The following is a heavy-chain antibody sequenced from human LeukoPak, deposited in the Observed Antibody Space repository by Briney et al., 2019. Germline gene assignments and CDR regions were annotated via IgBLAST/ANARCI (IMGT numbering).Heavy chain of an antibody. Sequence: SETLSLTCAVYGESFSGYYWSWIRQPPGKGLEWIGYIYYSGSTNYNPSLKSRVTISVDASKNQFSLKLSSVTAADTAVYYCAREPYYYDSSGYYFHYYYGMDVWGQGTTVTVSS. J-gene: IGHJ6*02. V-gene: IGHV4-59*01. CDR2: IYYSGST. CDR1: GESFSGYY. D-gene: IGHD3-22*01. CDR3: AREPYYYDSSGYYFHYYYGMDV.